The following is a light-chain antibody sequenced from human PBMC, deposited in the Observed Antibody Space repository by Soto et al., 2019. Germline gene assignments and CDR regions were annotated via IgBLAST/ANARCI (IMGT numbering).Light chain of an antibody. CDR1: QDIKTW. Sequence: DIQMTQSPSSVSASVGDRVTITCRASQDIKTWLAWYQQKPGEAPKLLIYAASNSQSGVPSRFSGSGSGTDFTLTINSLQPEDFATYYCQQANTFPNTFGQGTKVE. CDR3: QQANTFPNT. J-gene: IGKJ2*01. CDR2: AAS. V-gene: IGKV1D-12*01.